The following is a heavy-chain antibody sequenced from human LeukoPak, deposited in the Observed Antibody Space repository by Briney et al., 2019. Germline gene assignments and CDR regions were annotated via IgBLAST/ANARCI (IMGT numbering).Heavy chain of an antibody. J-gene: IGHJ5*02. CDR3: ARQVHDSSGYPNWFDP. V-gene: IGHV5-51*01. D-gene: IGHD3-22*01. Sequence: GESLKISCKGSGYSFTSYWIGWVRQMPGKGLEWMGIIYPGDSDTRYSPSFQGQVTISADKSISTAYPQWSSLKASDTAMYYCARQVHDSSGYPNWFDPWGQGTLVTVSS. CDR1: GYSFTSYW. CDR2: IYPGDSDT.